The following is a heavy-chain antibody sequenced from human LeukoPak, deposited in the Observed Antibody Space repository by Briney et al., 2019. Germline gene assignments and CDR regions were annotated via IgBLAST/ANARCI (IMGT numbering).Heavy chain of an antibody. CDR1: GGSFSGYY. D-gene: IGHD6-19*01. V-gene: IGHV4-34*01. CDR2: INHSGST. CDR3: ASTSVAVRKDNWFDP. Sequence: SETLSLTCAVYGGSFSGYYWSWIRQPPGKGLEWIGEINHSGSTNYNPSLKTRVAISVDTSKNHFSLKLSSVTAADTAVYYCASTSVAVRKDNWFDPWGQGTLVTVSS. J-gene: IGHJ5*02.